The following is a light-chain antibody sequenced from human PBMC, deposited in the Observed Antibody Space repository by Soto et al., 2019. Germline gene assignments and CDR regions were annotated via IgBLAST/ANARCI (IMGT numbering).Light chain of an antibody. Sequence: DIQLTQSPSFQSASVGDRVIITCRASQGISGSLAWYQQNPGKAPKLLIYAASTLQSGVPSRFSGSGSGTEFTLTISSLQPEDFATYYCQQVNNYPPTCGPGTKVDSK. V-gene: IGKV1-9*01. J-gene: IGKJ3*01. CDR1: QGISGS. CDR2: AAS. CDR3: QQVNNYPPT.